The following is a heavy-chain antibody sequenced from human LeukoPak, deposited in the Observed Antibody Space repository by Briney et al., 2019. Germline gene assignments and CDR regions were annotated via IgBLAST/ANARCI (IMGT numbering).Heavy chain of an antibody. V-gene: IGHV4-30-4*01. CDR3: ARVDIVVVPAAYYFDY. CDR1: GGSISSGDYY. J-gene: IGHJ4*02. D-gene: IGHD2-2*03. Sequence: SQTLSLTCTVSGGSISSGDYYWSWIRQPPGKGLEWIGYIYYSGSTYYNPSLKSRVTISVDTSKNQFSLKLSSVTAADTAVYYCARVDIVVVPAAYYFDYWGQGTLVTVSS. CDR2: IYYSGST.